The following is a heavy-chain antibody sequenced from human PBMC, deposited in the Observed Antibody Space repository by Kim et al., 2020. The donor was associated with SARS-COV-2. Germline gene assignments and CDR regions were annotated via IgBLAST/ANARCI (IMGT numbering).Heavy chain of an antibody. CDR2: ISFDGRNK. Sequence: GGSLRLSCAASGVSFDSSAMNWVRQAPDKGLEWVAVISFDGRNKAYADSVKGRFTISRDNSKSTLHLQMNSLRVEDTAVYYCARGNYYESVSLSDYYNGMDVWGQGTTVTVSS. J-gene: IGHJ6*02. CDR3: ARGNYYESVSLSDYYNGMDV. CDR1: GVSFDSSA. V-gene: IGHV3-30-3*01. D-gene: IGHD3-10*01.